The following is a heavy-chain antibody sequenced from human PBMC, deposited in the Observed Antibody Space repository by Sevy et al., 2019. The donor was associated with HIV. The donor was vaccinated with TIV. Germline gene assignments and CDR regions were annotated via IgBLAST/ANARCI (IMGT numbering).Heavy chain of an antibody. J-gene: IGHJ4*02. Sequence: LSETLSLTCAVYGGSFSGYYWSWIRQPPGKGLEWIGEINHSGSTNYNPSLKSRVTISVDTSKNQFSLKLSSVTAADTAVYYCAREGPRSDIVATITRSRYFDYWGQGTLVTVSS. D-gene: IGHD5-12*01. V-gene: IGHV4-34*01. CDR3: AREGPRSDIVATITRSRYFDY. CDR2: INHSGST. CDR1: GGSFSGYY.